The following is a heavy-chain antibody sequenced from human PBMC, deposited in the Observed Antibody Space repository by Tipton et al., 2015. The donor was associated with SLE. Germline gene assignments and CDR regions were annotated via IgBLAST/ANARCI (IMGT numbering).Heavy chain of an antibody. V-gene: IGHV4-31*03. J-gene: IGHJ3*02. CDR3: ARDFWSQIVGAGGAFHI. D-gene: IGHD1-26*01. Sequence: TLSLTCSVSGGSISSSSYYWSWIRQHPGKGLEWIGYIYYSGSTYYNPSLKSRVTISVDTSKNQFSLKLSSVTAADTAVYYCARDFWSQIVGAGGAFHIWGQGTMVTVSS. CDR2: IYYSGST. CDR1: GGSISSSSYY.